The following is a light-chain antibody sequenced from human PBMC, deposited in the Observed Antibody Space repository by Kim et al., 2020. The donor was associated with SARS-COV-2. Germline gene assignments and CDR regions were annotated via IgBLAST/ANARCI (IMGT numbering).Light chain of an antibody. CDR3: KSRDSSGNHLV. V-gene: IGLV3-19*01. J-gene: IGLJ3*02. CDR1: SLRSYH. CDR2: AKN. Sequence: ALGQTVTITCQGDSLRSYHATWYQQRPGQAPRLVIYAKNERPSGIPDRFSGSSSGDTASLTITGAQAEDEADYYCKSRDSSGNHLVFGGGTQLTVL.